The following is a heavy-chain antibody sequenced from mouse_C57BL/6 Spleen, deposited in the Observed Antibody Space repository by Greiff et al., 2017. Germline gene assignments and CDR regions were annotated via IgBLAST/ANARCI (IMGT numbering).Heavy chain of an antibody. V-gene: IGHV5-17*01. CDR3: AMNYVGLYFDY. CDR2: ISSGSSTI. CDR1: GFTFSDYG. J-gene: IGHJ2*01. Sequence: EVKLVESGGGLVKPGGSLKLSCAASGFTFSDYGMHWVRQAPEKGLEWVAYISSGSSTIYYADTVKGRFTISRDNAKNTLFLQMTSLRSEDTAMYYCAMNYVGLYFDYWGQGTTLTVSS. D-gene: IGHD2-4*01.